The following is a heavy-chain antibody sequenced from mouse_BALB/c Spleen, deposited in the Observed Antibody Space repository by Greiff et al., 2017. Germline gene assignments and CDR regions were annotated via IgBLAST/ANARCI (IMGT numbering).Heavy chain of an antibody. V-gene: IGHV1-26*01. D-gene: IGHD1-1*01. CDR1: GYTFTDYY. J-gene: IGHJ4*01. CDR2: INPNNGDT. Sequence: VQLQQSGPELVKPGASVKMSCKASGYTFTDYYMKWVKQSHGQSLEWIGDINPNNGDTFYNQQFKGKATLTVDKSSSTAYMQLNSLTSKESAVYYCAKRGYYGSGALDYWGQGTSVTVSS. CDR3: AKRGYYGSGALDY.